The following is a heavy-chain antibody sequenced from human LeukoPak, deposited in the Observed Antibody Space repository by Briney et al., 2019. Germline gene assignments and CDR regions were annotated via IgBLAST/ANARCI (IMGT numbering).Heavy chain of an antibody. Sequence: PGGSLRLSCAASGFTFSTYEMNWVRQAPGKGLEGVSYISSSGSTIYYADSVKRRFTISRDNAKNSLYLQMNSLRAEDTAVYYCARSPIQRGYSYGSTCDYWGQGTLVTVSS. J-gene: IGHJ4*02. CDR3: ARSPIQRGYSYGSTCDY. CDR2: ISSSGSTI. CDR1: GFTFSTYE. V-gene: IGHV3-48*03. D-gene: IGHD5-18*01.